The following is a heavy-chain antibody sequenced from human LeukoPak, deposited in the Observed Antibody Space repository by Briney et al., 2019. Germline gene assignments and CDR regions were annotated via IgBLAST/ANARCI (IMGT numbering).Heavy chain of an antibody. CDR1: GGSISSYY. V-gene: IGHV4-59*01. D-gene: IGHD1-1*01. J-gene: IGHJ4*02. Sequence: SSETLSLTCTVSGGSISSYYWSWIRQPPGKGLEWIGYIYYSGGTNYNPSLKSRVTISVDTSKNQFSLKLSSVTAADTAVYYCAVGLERLFDYWGQGTLVTVSS. CDR2: IYYSGGT. CDR3: AVGLERLFDY.